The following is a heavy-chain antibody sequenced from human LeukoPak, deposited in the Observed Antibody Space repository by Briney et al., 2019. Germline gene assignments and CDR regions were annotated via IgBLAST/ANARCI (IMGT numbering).Heavy chain of an antibody. CDR1: GGTFSSYT. CDR2: IIPILGIA. V-gene: IGHV1-69*02. J-gene: IGHJ4*02. Sequence: SVKVSCKASGGTFSSYTISWVRQAPGQGLEWMGRIIPILGIANYAQKFQGRVTITADKSTSTAYMELSSLRSEDTAVYYCASSRYRRDGYPKFDYWGQGTLVTVSS. CDR3: ASSRYRRDGYPKFDY. D-gene: IGHD5-24*01.